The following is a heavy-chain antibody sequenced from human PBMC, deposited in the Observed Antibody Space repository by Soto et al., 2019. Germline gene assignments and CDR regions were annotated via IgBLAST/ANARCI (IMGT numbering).Heavy chain of an antibody. CDR3: ARLACITPRCFTDFYS. J-gene: IGHJ4*02. V-gene: IGHV4-59*08. CDR2: IYSSGNT. Sequence: SETLSLTCTVSGGSISGYYWTWIRQPPGKGLEWIGYIYSSGNTNYNPSLQSRVTISVDTSKNQFSLKLCSVTAADTAVYYCARLACITPRCFTDFYSWGQEALLTFSS. CDR1: GGSISGYY. D-gene: IGHD2-2*02.